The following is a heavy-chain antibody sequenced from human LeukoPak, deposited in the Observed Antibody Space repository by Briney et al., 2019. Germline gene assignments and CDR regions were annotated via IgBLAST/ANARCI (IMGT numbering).Heavy chain of an antibody. Sequence: GASVQVSCKASGYTFTGYYMHWVRQAPGQGLEWMGWINPHSGSTNYAQKFQGRVTMTRDTSISTAYMELSRLRSDDTAVYYCAREYYDFWSGYYPTHPGFDYWGQGTLVTLSS. V-gene: IGHV1-2*02. CDR3: AREYYDFWSGYYPTHPGFDY. D-gene: IGHD3-3*01. J-gene: IGHJ4*02. CDR2: INPHSGST. CDR1: GYTFTGYY.